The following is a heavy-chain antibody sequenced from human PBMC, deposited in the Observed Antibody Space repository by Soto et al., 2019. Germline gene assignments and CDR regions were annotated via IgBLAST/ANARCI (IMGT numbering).Heavy chain of an antibody. CDR3: ARVKKGSSWYRYYYYGMDV. Sequence: QVQLVQSGAEVKKPGASVKVSCKASGYTFTSYGISWVRQAPGQGLEWMGWISAYNGNTNYAQKLQGRVTMTTDTSTSTAYMELRSLRSDDTAVYYWARVKKGSSWYRYYYYGMDVWGQGTTVTVSS. J-gene: IGHJ6*02. CDR1: GYTFTSYG. D-gene: IGHD6-13*01. V-gene: IGHV1-18*04. CDR2: ISAYNGNT.